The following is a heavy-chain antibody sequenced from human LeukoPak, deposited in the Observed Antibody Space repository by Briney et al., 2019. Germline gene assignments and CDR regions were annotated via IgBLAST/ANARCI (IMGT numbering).Heavy chain of an antibody. J-gene: IGHJ4*02. D-gene: IGHD6-19*01. CDR1: GGSISSYY. CDR3: ARVSDYSSGWYPLDY. Sequence: PSETLSLTCTVSGGSISSYYWSWIRQPPGKGLEWIGYIYYSGSTNYNPSLKSRVTISVDTSKNQFSLKLSSVTAADTAVYYCARVSDYSSGWYPLDYWGQGTLVTVSS. V-gene: IGHV4-59*01. CDR2: IYYSGST.